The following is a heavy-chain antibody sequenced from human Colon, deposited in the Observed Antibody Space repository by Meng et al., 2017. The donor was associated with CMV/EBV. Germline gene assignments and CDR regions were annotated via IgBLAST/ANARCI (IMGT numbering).Heavy chain of an antibody. CDR1: GFSLMTYT. CDR3: ATAGGYSNNVYGVDP. J-gene: IGHJ5*02. CDR2: INSNGRGS. D-gene: IGHD2-8*01. Sequence: GGSLKISCTASGFSLMTYTMIWVRQAPGKGLEWVTSINSNGRGSFYADSVKGRFTVSRDNAKKSVYLEMNSLRGDDTAVYYCATAGGYSNNVYGVDPWGQGTLVTVSS. V-gene: IGHV3-21*01.